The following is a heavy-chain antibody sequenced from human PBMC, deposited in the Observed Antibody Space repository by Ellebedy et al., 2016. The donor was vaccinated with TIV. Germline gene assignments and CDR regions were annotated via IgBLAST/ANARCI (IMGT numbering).Heavy chain of an antibody. V-gene: IGHV4-4*07. CDR1: GGSISSYY. J-gene: IGHJ5*02. Sequence: GSLRLXXTVSGGSISSYYWSWIRQPAGKGLEWIGCIYTSGSTNYNPSLKSRVTMSVDTSKNQFSLKLSSVTAADTAVYYCAREEYSSSSITLRWFDPWGQGTLVTVSS. CDR2: IYTSGST. CDR3: AREEYSSSSITLRWFDP. D-gene: IGHD6-6*01.